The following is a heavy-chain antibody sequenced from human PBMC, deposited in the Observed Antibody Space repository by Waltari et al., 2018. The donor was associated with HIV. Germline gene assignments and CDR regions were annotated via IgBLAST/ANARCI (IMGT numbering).Heavy chain of an antibody. V-gene: IGHV3-53*05. Sequence: ELELLVVGGSLIQPGGSLRLSCFVSTYSVSSNYFTGVRQYPTRGLEWVATIYPDATTHDPNSVKDRFVISRDTSKNIVYLRMKYLLFDDSAKYFCTRGVRYLGPWGQGTQVTVSS. J-gene: IGHJ5*02. CDR2: IYPDATT. CDR1: TYSVSSNY. D-gene: IGHD3-16*02. CDR3: TRGVRYLGP.